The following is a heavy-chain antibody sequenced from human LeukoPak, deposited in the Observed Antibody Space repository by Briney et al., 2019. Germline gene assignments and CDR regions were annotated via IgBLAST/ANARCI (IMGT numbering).Heavy chain of an antibody. V-gene: IGHV3-21*01. J-gene: IGHJ4*02. CDR3: ARGYYDSSGTTPIDY. CDR2: ISSSSSYI. Sequence: GGSLRLSCAASGFTFSSYSMNWVRQAPGKGLEWVSSISSSSSYIYYADSVKGRFTISRDNAKNSLYLQMNSLRAEDTAVYYCARGYYDSSGTTPIDYWGQGTLVTVSS. CDR1: GFTFSSYS. D-gene: IGHD3-22*01.